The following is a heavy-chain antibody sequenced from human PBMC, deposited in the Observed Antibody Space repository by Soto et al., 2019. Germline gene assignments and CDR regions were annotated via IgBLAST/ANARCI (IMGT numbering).Heavy chain of an antibody. CDR3: ASSQRVGPMDV. V-gene: IGHV4-34*01. CDR2: INHGGTT. D-gene: IGHD6-25*01. J-gene: IGHJ6*03. Sequence: PGKGLEWIGEINHGGTTNYNPSLKSRVTISVDTSKKQFYLKLTSMTAADTAVYYCASSQRVGPMDVWDKVTRVTVSS.